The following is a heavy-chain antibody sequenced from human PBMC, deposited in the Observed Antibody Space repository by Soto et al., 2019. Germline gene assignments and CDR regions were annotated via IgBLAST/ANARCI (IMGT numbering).Heavy chain of an antibody. CDR3: TRRWARYYYYGMDV. Sequence: EVQLVESGGGLVKPGGSLRLSCAASGFTFSNAWMNWVRQAPGKGLEWVGRIKSKTDGGTTDYAAPVKGRFTISRDDSKNTLYRKMNSLKPGDTAVYYCTRRWARYYYYGMDVWGQGTTVTVSS. J-gene: IGHJ6*02. CDR2: IKSKTDGGTT. V-gene: IGHV3-15*07. D-gene: IGHD5-12*01. CDR1: GFTFSNAW.